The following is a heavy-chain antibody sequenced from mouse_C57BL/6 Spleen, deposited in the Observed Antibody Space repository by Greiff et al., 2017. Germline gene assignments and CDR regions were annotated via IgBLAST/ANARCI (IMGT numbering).Heavy chain of an antibody. V-gene: IGHV5-17*01. CDR2: ISRGSSTI. CDR1: GFTFSDYG. D-gene: IGHD2-4*01. Sequence: DVKLVESGGGLVKPGGSLKLSCAASGFTFSDYGMHWVRQAPGQGLEWVAYISRGSSTISYADTVKGRFTISRDNAKNTLCLQMTSLRSEETAMDYCARSYYDDVGDDWGQGTAVTVSS. CDR3: ARSYYDDVGDD. J-gene: IGHJ4*01.